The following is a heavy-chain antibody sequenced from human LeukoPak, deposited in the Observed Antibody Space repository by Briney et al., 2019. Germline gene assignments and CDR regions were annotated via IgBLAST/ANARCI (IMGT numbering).Heavy chain of an antibody. CDR2: ISSSSSYI. V-gene: IGHV3-21*01. J-gene: IGHJ4*02. CDR3: ARDLSCALLFDY. CDR1: GFTFSSYS. Sequence: GGSLRLSCAASGFTFSSYSMNWVRQAPGKGLEWVSSISSSSSYIYYADSVKGRFTISRDNAKNSLYLQMNSLRAEDTAVYYCARDLSCALLFDYWGQGTLVTVSS. D-gene: IGHD2-15*01.